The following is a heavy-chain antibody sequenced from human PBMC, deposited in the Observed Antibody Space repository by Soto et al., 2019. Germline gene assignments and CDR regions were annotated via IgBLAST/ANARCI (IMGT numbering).Heavy chain of an antibody. V-gene: IGHV4-31*03. J-gene: IGHJ5*02. CDR3: ARVDYYQLDWFDP. Sequence: SETLSLTCTVSGGSISSGGYYWSWIRQHPGKGLEWIGYIYYSGSTYYNPSLKSRVTISVDTSKNQFSLKLSSVTAADTAVYYCARVDYYQLDWFDPWGQGTLVTV. CDR2: IYYSGST. CDR1: GGSISSGGYY. D-gene: IGHD2-2*01.